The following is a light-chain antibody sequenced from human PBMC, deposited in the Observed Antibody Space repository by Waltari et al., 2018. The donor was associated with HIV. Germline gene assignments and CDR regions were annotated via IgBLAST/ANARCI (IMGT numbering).Light chain of an antibody. CDR3: SSYTGSSTLYVV. CDR1: SSDVGGYNY. CDR2: DVS. V-gene: IGLV2-14*01. J-gene: IGLJ2*01. Sequence: QSALTQPASVSGSPGQSITISCTGTSSDVGGYNYVSWYQQPPGKAPKLMIYDVSNRPSGVSNRFSGSRSGNTAYLTISGLQADDEADYYCSSYTGSSTLYVVFGGGSKLTVL.